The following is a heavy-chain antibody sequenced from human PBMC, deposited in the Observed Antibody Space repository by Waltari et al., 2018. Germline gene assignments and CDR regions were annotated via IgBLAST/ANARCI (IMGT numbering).Heavy chain of an antibody. CDR1: GGSFSGYY. CDR3: ARSRGWELPLYY. CDR2: INHSGST. J-gene: IGHJ4*02. Sequence: QVQLQQWGAGLLKPSETLSLTCAVYGGSFSGYYWSWIRQPPGKGLEWIGEINHSGSTNYSPSLKSRVTISVDTSKNQFSLKLSSVTAADTAVYYCARSRGWELPLYYWGQGTLVTVSS. D-gene: IGHD1-26*01. V-gene: IGHV4-34*01.